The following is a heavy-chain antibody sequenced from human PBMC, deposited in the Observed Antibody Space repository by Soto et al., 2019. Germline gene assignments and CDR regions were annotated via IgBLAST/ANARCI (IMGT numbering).Heavy chain of an antibody. CDR1: GFTFDDYA. D-gene: IGHD3-10*01. Sequence: EVQLVESGGGLVQPGRSLRLSCAASGFTFDDYAMHWVRQAPGKGLEWVSGISWNSGSIGYADSVKGRFTXSRDXAKXXXXXXXXXXXXEXTALYYCAKDIRQLIVFDYWGQGTLVTVSS. V-gene: IGHV3-9*01. CDR3: AKDIRQLIVFDY. CDR2: ISWNSGSI. J-gene: IGHJ4*02.